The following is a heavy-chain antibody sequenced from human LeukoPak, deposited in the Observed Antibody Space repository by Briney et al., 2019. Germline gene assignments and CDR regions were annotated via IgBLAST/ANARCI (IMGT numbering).Heavy chain of an antibody. V-gene: IGHV1-69*05. CDR2: IIPIFGTA. Sequence: SVKVSCKASGYTFTGYYMHWVRQAPGQGLEWMGGIIPIFGTANYAQKFQGRVTITTDESTSTAYMELSSLRSEDTAVYYCARDDDSRAFDIWGQGTMVTVSS. D-gene: IGHD3-22*01. J-gene: IGHJ3*02. CDR1: GYTFTGYY. CDR3: ARDDDSRAFDI.